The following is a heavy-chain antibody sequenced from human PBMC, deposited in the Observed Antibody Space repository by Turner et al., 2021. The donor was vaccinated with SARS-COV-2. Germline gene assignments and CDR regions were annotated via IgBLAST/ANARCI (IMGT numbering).Heavy chain of an antibody. CDR1: GFTFSTYA. CDR2: ISGSGGST. V-gene: IGHV3-23*01. J-gene: IGHJ4*02. CDR3: AKGEGIVVVVAALY. D-gene: IGHD2-15*01. Sequence: VQLLASGGGLVQPVGYLRLPCASSGFTFSTYAMSWVRQAPGKGLEWVSAISGSGGSTYYADSVKGRFTISRDNSKNTLYLQMNSLRAEDTAVYYCAKGEGIVVVVAALYWGQGTLVTVSS.